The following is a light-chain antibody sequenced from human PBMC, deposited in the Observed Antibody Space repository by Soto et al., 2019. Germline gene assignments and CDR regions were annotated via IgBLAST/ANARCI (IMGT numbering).Light chain of an antibody. V-gene: IGKV1-33*01. Sequence: DIQMTQSPSSLSASVGDRVTITCQASQDISNYLNWYQQKPGKAPKLLIYDASNLETGVPSRFSGSGSGTDFTVTISSLQPDDFATYYCQQYDSYPWTFGQGTKVEIK. CDR1: QDISNY. J-gene: IGKJ1*01. CDR2: DAS. CDR3: QQYDSYPWT.